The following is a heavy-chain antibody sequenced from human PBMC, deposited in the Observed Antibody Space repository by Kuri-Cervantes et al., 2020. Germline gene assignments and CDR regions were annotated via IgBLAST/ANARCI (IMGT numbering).Heavy chain of an antibody. CDR2: TYPGYSDT. D-gene: IGHD6-19*01. J-gene: IGHJ1*01. CDR1: GYSFSSHW. CDR3: ATRGGSGRTGGYFQD. V-gene: IGHV5-51*01. Sequence: GESLKISCKGSGYSFSSHWIGWVRQMPGKDLEWMGFTYPGYSDTRYSPSFQGQVTISVDKSSSTAFLQWSSLKASDTAMYYCATRGGSGRTGGYFQDWGQGTLVTVSS.